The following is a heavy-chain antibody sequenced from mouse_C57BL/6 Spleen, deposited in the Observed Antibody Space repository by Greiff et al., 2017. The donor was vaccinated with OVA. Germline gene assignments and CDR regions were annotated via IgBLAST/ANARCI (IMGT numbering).Heavy chain of an antibody. J-gene: IGHJ3*01. V-gene: IGHV1-85*01. CDR3: ARGLYYDYDPGFAY. CDR2: IYPRDGST. Sequence: VQLVESGPELVKPGASVKLSCKASGYTFTSYDINWVKQRPGQGLEWIGWIYPRDGSTKYNEKFKGKATLTVDTSSSTAYMELHSLTSEDSAVYFCARGLYYDYDPGFAYWGQGTLVTVSA. CDR1: GYTFTSYD. D-gene: IGHD2-4*01.